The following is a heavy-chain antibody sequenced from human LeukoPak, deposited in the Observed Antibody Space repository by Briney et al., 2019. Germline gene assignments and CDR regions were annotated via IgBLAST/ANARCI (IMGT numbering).Heavy chain of an antibody. V-gene: IGHV3-30*03. CDR3: ARGTAMVMNGFDY. Sequence: PGRSLRLSCAASGFTFSSYGMHWVRQAPGKGLEWVAVISYDGSNKYYADSVKGRFTISRDNSKNTLYLQMNSLRAEDTAVYYCARGTAMVMNGFDYWGQGTLVTVSS. CDR2: ISYDGSNK. CDR1: GFTFSSYG. J-gene: IGHJ4*02. D-gene: IGHD5-18*01.